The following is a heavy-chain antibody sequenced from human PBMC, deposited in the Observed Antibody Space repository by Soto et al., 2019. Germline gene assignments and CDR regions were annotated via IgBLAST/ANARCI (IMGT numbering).Heavy chain of an antibody. V-gene: IGHV3-53*01. Sequence: PGGSLRLSCAVSGFTVSNNYISWVRQAPGRGLXWVXSIXXSXXXXXYXXSMRGRITISRDNSKGTLYLQINSLRADDTAIYYCARHKWEASAFDMWGLGTMVTAS. D-gene: IGHD1-26*01. CDR3: ARHKWEASAFDM. CDR2: IXXSXXXX. J-gene: IGHJ3*02. CDR1: GFTVSNNY.